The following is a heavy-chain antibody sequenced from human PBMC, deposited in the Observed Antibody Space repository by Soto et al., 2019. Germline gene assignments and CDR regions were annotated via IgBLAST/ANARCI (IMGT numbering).Heavy chain of an antibody. V-gene: IGHV3-30*18. CDR3: AKAPRFLEWFDVDY. CDR1: GFTFSSYG. CDR2: ISYDGSNK. J-gene: IGHJ4*02. Sequence: GGSLRLSCAASGFTFSSYGMHWVRQAPGKGLEWVAVISYDGSNKYYADSVKGRFTISRDNSKNTLYLQMNSLRAEDTAVYYCAKAPRFLEWFDVDYWGQGTLVTVSS. D-gene: IGHD3-3*01.